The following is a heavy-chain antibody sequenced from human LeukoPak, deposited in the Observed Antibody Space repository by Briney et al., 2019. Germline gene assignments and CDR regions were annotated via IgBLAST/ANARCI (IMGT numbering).Heavy chain of an antibody. V-gene: IGHV4-59*12. CDR3: AREEDDSSGFDY. D-gene: IGHD3-22*01. CDR2: IYYSGST. CDR1: GGSISSYY. Sequence: PSETLSLTCTVSGGSISSYYWSWIRQPPGKGLEWIGYIYYSGSTNYDASLKSRVTISVDTSKNQFSLKLSSLPAADTAVYYCAREEDDSSGFDYWGQGTLVTVSS. J-gene: IGHJ4*02.